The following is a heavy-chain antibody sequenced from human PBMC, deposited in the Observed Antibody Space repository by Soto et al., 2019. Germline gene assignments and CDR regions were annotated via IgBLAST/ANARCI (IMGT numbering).Heavy chain of an antibody. CDR1: GVSTSNHY. D-gene: IGHD6-19*01. CDR2: IYYRGTT. V-gene: IGHV4-59*11. Sequence: SETLSLTCSVSGVSTSNHYWTWIRKPPGQGPEWIGCIYYRGTTNYNASFNSRVTISVDTSKNQFSLKLTSVTTADTAVYYCARGGGSPCNDHEFDYWGQGILVTVSS. J-gene: IGHJ4*02. CDR3: ARGGGSPCNDHEFDY.